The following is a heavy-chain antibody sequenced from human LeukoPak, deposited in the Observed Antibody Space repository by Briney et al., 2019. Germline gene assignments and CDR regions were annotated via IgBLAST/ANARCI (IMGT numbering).Heavy chain of an antibody. Sequence: GGSLRLSCAASGFVFDTYAINWVRQAPGKGLEWVSLISGSGVSADYSDSVRGRFSISRDNSKNTVYLQMNSLGGNDTAVYWCAKDLFGDLTALHVWGRRAGVTVSS. CDR3: AKDLFGDLTALHV. CDR1: GFVFDTYA. CDR2: ISGSGVSA. D-gene: IGHD3-10*02. J-gene: IGHJ3*01. V-gene: IGHV3-23*01.